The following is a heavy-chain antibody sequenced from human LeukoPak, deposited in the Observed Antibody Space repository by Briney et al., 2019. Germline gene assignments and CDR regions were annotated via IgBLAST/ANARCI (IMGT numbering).Heavy chain of an antibody. Sequence: PGGCLRLSCAASGFTFSSYSMNWVRQAPGKGLEWVSSISSSSSYIYYADSVKGRFAISRDNAKNSLYLQMNSLRAEDTAVYYCARDPKSTGAGNTYLDYWGQGSPVTLSA. V-gene: IGHV3-21*01. J-gene: IGHJ4*02. CDR2: ISSSSSYI. CDR3: ARDPKSTGAGNTYLDY. CDR1: GFTFSSYS. D-gene: IGHD1-7*01.